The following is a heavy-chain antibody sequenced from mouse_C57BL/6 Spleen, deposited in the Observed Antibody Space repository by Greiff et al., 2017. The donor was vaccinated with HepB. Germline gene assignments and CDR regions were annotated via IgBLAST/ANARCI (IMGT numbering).Heavy chain of an antibody. Sequence: VQLVESGAELVKPGASVKISCKASGYAFSSYWMNWVKQRPGKGLEWIGQIYPGDGDTNYNGKFKGKATLTADKSSSTAYMQLSSLTSEDSAVYFCARQRRPYYFDYWGQGTTLTVSS. J-gene: IGHJ2*01. CDR1: GYAFSSYW. CDR3: ARQRRPYYFDY. V-gene: IGHV1-80*01. CDR2: IYPGDGDT. D-gene: IGHD3-2*02.